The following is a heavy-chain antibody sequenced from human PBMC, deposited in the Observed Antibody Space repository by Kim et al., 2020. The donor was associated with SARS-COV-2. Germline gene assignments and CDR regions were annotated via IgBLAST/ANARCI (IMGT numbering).Heavy chain of an antibody. J-gene: IGHJ6*01. D-gene: IGHD3-10*01. CDR2: ISGSGTST. CDR1: GLSFSDYG. CDR3: AKGYYGSGSHYMMGMDV. Sequence: GGSLRLSCEVSGLSFSDYGMNWVRQAPGKGPEWLSSISGSGTSTYYRDSVKGRFTISRDNSKNTLYLQMNSLRLEDTAVYYCAKGYYGSGSHYMMGMDVWGQGTPVTVSS. V-gene: IGHV3-23*01.